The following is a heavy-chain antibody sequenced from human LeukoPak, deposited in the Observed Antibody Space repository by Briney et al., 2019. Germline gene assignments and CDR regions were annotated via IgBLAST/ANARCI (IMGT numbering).Heavy chain of an antibody. CDR2: IIPIFGTA. D-gene: IGHD3-22*01. CDR1: GGTFSSYA. J-gene: IGHJ3*02. CDR3: ARALTMSDAFDI. Sequence: GASVKVSCKASGGTFSSYAISWVRQAPGQRLEWMGGIIPIFGTANYAQKFEGRVTITADESTSTDYMELSSLRAEDTAVYYCARALTMSDAFDIWGQGTMVTVSS. V-gene: IGHV1-69*13.